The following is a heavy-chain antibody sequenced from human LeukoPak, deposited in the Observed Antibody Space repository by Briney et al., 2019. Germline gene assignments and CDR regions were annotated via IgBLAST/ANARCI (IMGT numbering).Heavy chain of an antibody. Sequence: ASVKVSCKVSGYTLTELSMHWVRQAPGKGLEWMGGFDPGDGETIYAQKFQGRVTMTEDTSTDTAYMELSSLRSEDTAVYYCARGRGTIGSNRDFYFYYYMDIWGNGTTVTVSS. CDR1: GYTLTELS. J-gene: IGHJ6*03. CDR3: ARGRGTIGSNRDFYFYYYMDI. D-gene: IGHD2-21*01. CDR2: FDPGDGET. V-gene: IGHV1-24*01.